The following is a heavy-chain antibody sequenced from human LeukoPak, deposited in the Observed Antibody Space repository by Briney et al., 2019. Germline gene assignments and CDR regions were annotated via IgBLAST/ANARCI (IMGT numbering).Heavy chain of an antibody. J-gene: IGHJ4*02. CDR1: GFGFSNYW. D-gene: IGHD6-19*01. CDR3: AGGLDIAVAGPGGYFDY. CDR2: ISPGGDAT. Sequence: GGSLRLSCLGSGFGFSNYWMTWLRQAPGKGLEWVSYISPGGDATYFADSLRGRFTISRDNAKNSLYLQMNSLTAEDAAVYYCAGGLDIAVAGPGGYFDYWGQGTLVIVSS. V-gene: IGHV3-11*01.